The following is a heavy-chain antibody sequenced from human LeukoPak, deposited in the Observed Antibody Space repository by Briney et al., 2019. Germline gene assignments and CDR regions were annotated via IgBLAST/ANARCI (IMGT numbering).Heavy chain of an antibody. CDR3: AVSSSGYYMDV. J-gene: IGHJ6*03. D-gene: IGHD6-6*01. CDR2: FDPEDGET. Sequence: ASVKVSCKVSGYTLAELSMHWVRQAPGKGLEWMGGFDPEDGETIYAQKFQGRVTMTEDTSTDTAYMELSSLRSEDTAAYYCAVSSSGYYMDVWGKGTTVTVSS. CDR1: GYTLAELS. V-gene: IGHV1-24*01.